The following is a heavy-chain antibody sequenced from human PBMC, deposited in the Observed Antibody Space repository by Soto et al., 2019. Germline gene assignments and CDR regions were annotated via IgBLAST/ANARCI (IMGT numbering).Heavy chain of an antibody. J-gene: IGHJ3*01. V-gene: IGHV2-5*02. CDR1: GFSLSTSGVA. CDR2: IYWDDDK. CDR3: AHRRNELRYFDWLIGAFDV. Sequence: QITLKESGPTLVKPTQTLMLTCTFSGFSLSTSGVAVGWIRQPPGKALEWLALIYWDDDKRYSPSLKSRLTITKDTSNNQVVLTLANMDPVDTATYYCAHRRNELRYFDWLIGAFDVWGQGTMVTVS. D-gene: IGHD3-9*01.